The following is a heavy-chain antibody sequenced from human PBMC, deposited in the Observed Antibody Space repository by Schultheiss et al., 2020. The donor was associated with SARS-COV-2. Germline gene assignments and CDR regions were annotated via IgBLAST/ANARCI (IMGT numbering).Heavy chain of an antibody. CDR2: IYYSGST. V-gene: IGHV4-39*07. Sequence: SETLSLTCTVSGGSISSSSYYWGWIRQPPGKGLEWIGSIYYSGSTYYNPSLKSRVTISVDTSKNQFSLKLSSVTAADTAVYYCARGGSSSGRYYYMDVWGKGTTVTVSS. J-gene: IGHJ6*03. CDR1: GGSISSSSYY. CDR3: ARGGSSSGRYYYMDV. D-gene: IGHD6-6*01.